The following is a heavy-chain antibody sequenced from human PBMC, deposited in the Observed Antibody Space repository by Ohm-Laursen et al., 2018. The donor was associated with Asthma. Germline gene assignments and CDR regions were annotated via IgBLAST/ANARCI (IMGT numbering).Heavy chain of an antibody. CDR3: ARERRYYDFWSGYYPPYYFDY. V-gene: IGHV1-18*04. CDR2: ISAYNGNT. D-gene: IGHD3-3*01. Sequence: ASVKVSCKASGYTFTSYGISWVRQAPGQGLEWMGWISAYNGNTNYAQKLQGRVTMTTDTSTSTAYMELRSLRSDDTAVYYCARERRYYDFWSGYYPPYYFDYWGQGTLVTVSS. J-gene: IGHJ4*02. CDR1: GYTFTSYG.